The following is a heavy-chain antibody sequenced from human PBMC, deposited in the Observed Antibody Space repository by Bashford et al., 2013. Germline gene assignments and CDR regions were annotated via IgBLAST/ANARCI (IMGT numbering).Heavy chain of an antibody. CDR2: ISSIGTTE. D-gene: IGHD6-25*01. Sequence: RQASREGAGWVAYISSIGTTEYYVDSVQGRFTISRDNAKNSLYLQMNSLRVEDTAVYYCAREMAATDYWGQGTLVTVSS. J-gene: IGHJ4*02. V-gene: IGHV3-11*01. CDR3: AREMAATDY.